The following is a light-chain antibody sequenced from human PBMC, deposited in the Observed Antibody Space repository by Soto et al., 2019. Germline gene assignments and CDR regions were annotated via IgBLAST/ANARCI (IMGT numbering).Light chain of an antibody. Sequence: IPMTQSPSSLSASVGVRVPITSRASQSISSWLAWYQQKPGKAPKLLIFAASSLQSGVPSRFSGSRSGPDFTLTISSLQPEDFATYYCQQSYSSPPTFVQGTKVDIK. V-gene: IGKV1-39*01. CDR2: AAS. CDR1: QSISSW. CDR3: QQSYSSPPT. J-gene: IGKJ1*01.